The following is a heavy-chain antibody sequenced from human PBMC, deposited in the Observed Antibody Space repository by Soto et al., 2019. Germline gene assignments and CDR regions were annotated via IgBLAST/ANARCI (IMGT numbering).Heavy chain of an antibody. J-gene: IGHJ4*03. CDR2: ISASGGGT. CDR3: AKIRDRRTMVQCAFDF. V-gene: IGHV3-23*01. D-gene: IGHD3-10*01. Sequence: GGSLRLSCAASGFTFSSYAMSWVRQAPGKGLEWVSGISASGGGTYYADSVKGRFTISRDNSKNTLYLQMNSLRAEDTAVYYCAKIRDRRTMVQCAFDFWGQGTMVTVSS. CDR1: GFTFSSYA.